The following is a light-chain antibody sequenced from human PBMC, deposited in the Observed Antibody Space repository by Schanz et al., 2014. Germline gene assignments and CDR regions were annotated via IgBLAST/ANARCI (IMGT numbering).Light chain of an antibody. CDR1: QSVSSSS. V-gene: IGKV3-20*01. Sequence: EIVLTQSPGTLSLSPGERATLSCRASQSVSSSSLAWYQQKPGQAPRLLIYGASTRPTGIPARFSGSGSGTDFTLSISRLEPEDFAVYYCQHYGNSPPLTFGQGTKVEI. CDR2: GAS. J-gene: IGKJ1*01. CDR3: QHYGNSPPLT.